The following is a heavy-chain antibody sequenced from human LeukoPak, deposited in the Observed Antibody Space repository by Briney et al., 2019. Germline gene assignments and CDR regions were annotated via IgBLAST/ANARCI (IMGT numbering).Heavy chain of an antibody. J-gene: IGHJ2*01. CDR1: GFTFSSYT. Sequence: GGSLRLSCAASGFTFSSYTMNWVRQGPGKGLEWVSSVSSSSTYINYADSLKGRFTISRDNAEKSLYLQMNSLRDEDTAVYYCARAVVMVRGGSGYFDLWGRGTLVAVSS. CDR2: VSSSSTYI. V-gene: IGHV3-21*01. CDR3: ARAVVMVRGGSGYFDL. D-gene: IGHD3-10*01.